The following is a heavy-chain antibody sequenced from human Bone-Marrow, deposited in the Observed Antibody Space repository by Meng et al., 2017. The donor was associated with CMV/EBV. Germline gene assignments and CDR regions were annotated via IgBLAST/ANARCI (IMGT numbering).Heavy chain of an antibody. CDR2: MNPNSGNT. CDR3: ARDSLPFESSTHDY. CDR1: GYTFTSYD. Sequence: ASVKVSCKASGYTFTSYDINWVRQATGQGLEWMGWMNPNSGNTGYAQKFQGRVTITRNTSISTAYMELSRLRSDDTAVYYCARDSLPFESSTHDYWGQGTLVTVSS. J-gene: IGHJ4*02. V-gene: IGHV1-8*03. D-gene: IGHD2-2*01.